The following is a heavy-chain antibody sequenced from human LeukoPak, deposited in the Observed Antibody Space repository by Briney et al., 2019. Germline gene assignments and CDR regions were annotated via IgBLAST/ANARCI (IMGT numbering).Heavy chain of an antibody. V-gene: IGHV4-4*09. Sequence: SETLSLTCTVSGSSISSYYWSWIRQPPGKGLEWIGYIYTSGSTNYNPSLKSRVTISVDTSKNQFSLKLSSVTAADTAVYYCARRRGYCSGGSCHYYYYYMDVWGKGTTVTVSS. CDR1: GSSISSYY. D-gene: IGHD2-15*01. CDR3: ARRRGYCSGGSCHYYYYYMDV. J-gene: IGHJ6*03. CDR2: IYTSGST.